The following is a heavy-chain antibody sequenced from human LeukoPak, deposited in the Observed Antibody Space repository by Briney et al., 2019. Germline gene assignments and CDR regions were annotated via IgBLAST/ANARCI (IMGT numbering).Heavy chain of an antibody. V-gene: IGHV4-61*02. Sequence: SETLSLTCTVSGGSISSGSYYWSWIRQPAGKGLEWIGRIYTSGSTNYNPSLKSRVTISVDTSKNQFSLKLSSVTAADTAVYYCARGSIAAAGRYYFDYWGQGTLVTVSS. CDR1: GGSISSGSYY. CDR2: IYTSGST. D-gene: IGHD6-13*01. J-gene: IGHJ4*02. CDR3: ARGSIAAAGRYYFDY.